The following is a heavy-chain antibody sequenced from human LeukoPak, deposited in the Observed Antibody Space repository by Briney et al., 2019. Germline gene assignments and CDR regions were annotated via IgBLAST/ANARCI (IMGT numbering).Heavy chain of an antibody. CDR3: ARDRGWAGYSYGFYY. CDR1: GGTFSSYA. J-gene: IGHJ4*02. D-gene: IGHD5-18*01. CDR2: IIPIFGTA. V-gene: IGHV1-69*13. Sequence: ASVKVSCKASGGTFSSYAISWVRQAPGQGLEWMGGIIPIFGTANYAQKFQGRVTITADESASTAYMELSSLRSEVTAVYYCARDRGWAGYSYGFYYWGQGTLVTVSS.